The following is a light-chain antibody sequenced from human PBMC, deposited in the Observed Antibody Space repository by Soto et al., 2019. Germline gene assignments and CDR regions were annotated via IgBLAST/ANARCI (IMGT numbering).Light chain of an antibody. CDR3: SSYPGSSTLL. V-gene: IGLV2-18*02. Sequence: QSALTQPPSVSGSPGQSVTISCTGTSSDVGSYNRVSWYQQPPGTAPKLMIYEVSNRPSGVPDRFSGSKSGNTASLTISGLQAEYEAECYCSSYPGSSTLLFGGGTKATVL. CDR2: EVS. J-gene: IGLJ2*01. CDR1: SSDVGSYNR.